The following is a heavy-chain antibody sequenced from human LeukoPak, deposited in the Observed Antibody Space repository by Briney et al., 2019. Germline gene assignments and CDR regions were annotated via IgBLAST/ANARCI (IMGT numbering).Heavy chain of an antibody. V-gene: IGHV1-69*13. CDR2: IIPIFGTA. Sequence: SVKVSCKASGGTFSSYALSWVRQAPGQGLEWMGGIIPIFGTANYAQKFQGRVTITADESTSTAYMELSSLRSEDTAVYYCARDYYDILTGYYGLDYWGQGTLVTVSS. J-gene: IGHJ4*02. D-gene: IGHD3-9*01. CDR1: GGTFSSYA. CDR3: ARDYYDILTGYYGLDY.